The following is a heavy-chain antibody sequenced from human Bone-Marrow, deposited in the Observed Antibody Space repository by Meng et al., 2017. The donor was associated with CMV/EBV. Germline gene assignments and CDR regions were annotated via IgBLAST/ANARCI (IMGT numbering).Heavy chain of an antibody. V-gene: IGHV3-48*03. J-gene: IGHJ4*02. CDR1: GFTFSSYE. D-gene: IGHD5-18*01. Sequence: GGSLRLSCAASGFTFSSYEMNWVRQAPGKGLEWVSYISSSGSTIYYADSVKGRFTISRDNAKNSLYLQMNSLRAEDTAVYYCAGDPRRGYSYGYQYDYWGQGTLVTVSS. CDR2: ISSSGSTI. CDR3: AGDPRRGYSYGYQYDY.